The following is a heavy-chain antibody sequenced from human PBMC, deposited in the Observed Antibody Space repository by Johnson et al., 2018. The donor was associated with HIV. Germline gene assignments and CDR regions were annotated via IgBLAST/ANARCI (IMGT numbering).Heavy chain of an antibody. V-gene: IGHV3-15*01. CDR3: TTGLYWNDAFDI. D-gene: IGHD1-1*01. Sequence: VQLVESGGGLVKPGGSLRLSCAASGFSFNDAWMNWVRQTPGKGVEWVGRVKGETAGAIIDYAAPVKGRFTISRDGSKNTLYLRMKSLKPEDTGIYYCTTGLYWNDAFDIWGQGTMVSVSS. CDR2: VKGETAGAII. CDR1: GFSFNDAW. J-gene: IGHJ3*02.